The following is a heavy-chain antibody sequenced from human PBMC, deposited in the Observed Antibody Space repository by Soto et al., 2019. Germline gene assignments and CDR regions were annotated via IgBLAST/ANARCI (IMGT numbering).Heavy chain of an antibody. CDR1: GFTFSSYW. V-gene: IGHV3-7*03. CDR3: ARDRNRIARTYYDYVWGSYRENWFDP. CDR2: IKQDGSEK. J-gene: IGHJ5*02. Sequence: GGSLRLSCAASGFTFSSYWMSWFRQAPGKGLEWVANIKQDGSEKYYVDSVKGRFTISRDNAKNSLYLQMNSLRAEDTAVYYCARDRNRIARTYYDYVWGSYRENWFDPWGQGTLVTVSS. D-gene: IGHD3-16*02.